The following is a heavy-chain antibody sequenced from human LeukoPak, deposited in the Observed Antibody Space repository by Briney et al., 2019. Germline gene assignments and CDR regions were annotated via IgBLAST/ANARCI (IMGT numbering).Heavy chain of an antibody. CDR3: ARGPAVVVVIKGRFDY. Sequence: ASVEVSCKASGYTFTGYYMHWVRQAPGQGLEWMGWINPNSGGTNYAQKFQGRVTMTRDTSISTAYMELSRLRSDDTAVYYCARGPAVVVVIKGRFDYWGQGTLVTVSS. CDR2: INPNSGGT. D-gene: IGHD3-22*01. J-gene: IGHJ4*02. V-gene: IGHV1-2*02. CDR1: GYTFTGYY.